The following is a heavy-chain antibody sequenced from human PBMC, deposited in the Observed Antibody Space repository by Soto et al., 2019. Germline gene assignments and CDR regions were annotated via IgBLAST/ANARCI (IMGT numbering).Heavy chain of an antibody. CDR1: GFIFSTYS. Sequence: DVQLVESGGGMVQPGGSLRLSCAASGFIFSTYSMNWVHQAPGKGLEWVSSMSSGTGAIYYADSVKGRLTISRDNAKNSLYLQMKSLRAEDTAVYYCARSEIAAAGAWYFDHWGRGTLVTVSS. V-gene: IGHV3-48*01. D-gene: IGHD6-13*01. CDR2: MSSGTGAI. J-gene: IGHJ2*01. CDR3: ARSEIAAAGAWYFDH.